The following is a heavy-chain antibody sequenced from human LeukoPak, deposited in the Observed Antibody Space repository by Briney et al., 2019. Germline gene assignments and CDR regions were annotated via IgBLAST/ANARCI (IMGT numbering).Heavy chain of an antibody. J-gene: IGHJ4*02. CDR1: GGSSSGYY. Sequence: SETLSLTCAVYGGSSSGYYWSWIRQPPGKGLEWIGEINHSGSTNYNPSLKSRVTISVDTSKNQFSLKLSSVTAADTAVYYCARKGRQKRAAAGKVFYFDYWGQGTLVTVSS. V-gene: IGHV4-34*01. CDR2: INHSGST. D-gene: IGHD6-13*01. CDR3: ARKGRQKRAAAGKVFYFDY.